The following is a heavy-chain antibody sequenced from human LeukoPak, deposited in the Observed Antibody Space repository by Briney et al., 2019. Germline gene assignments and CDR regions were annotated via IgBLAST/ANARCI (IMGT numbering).Heavy chain of an antibody. CDR3: AASGVPASSGRIGY. V-gene: IGHV3-74*01. D-gene: IGHD3-10*01. J-gene: IGHJ4*02. Sequence: PGGSLRLSCAASGFTFSNYWMYWVRQVPGKGLVWVSRINSDGSSTNYVDFVKGRFTISRDNAKNTLYLQMNSLRADDTAVYYCAASGVPASSGRIGYRGQGTLVTVSS. CDR2: INSDGSST. CDR1: GFTFSNYW.